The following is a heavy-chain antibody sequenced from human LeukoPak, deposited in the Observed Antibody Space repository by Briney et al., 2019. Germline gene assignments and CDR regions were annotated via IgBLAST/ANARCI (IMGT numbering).Heavy chain of an antibody. Sequence: ASVKVSCKASGYTFTSDYMHWVRQAPGRGLEWMGIINPTTGDTTYAQKFQGRLTMTRDMSTSTVYMELRSLTSEDTAVFYCARYGFSTVWQGGWHAFDIWGQGTVVTVSS. D-gene: IGHD6-13*01. CDR3: ARYGFSTVWQGGWHAFDI. J-gene: IGHJ3*02. CDR2: INPTTGDT. V-gene: IGHV1-46*01. CDR1: GYTFTSDY.